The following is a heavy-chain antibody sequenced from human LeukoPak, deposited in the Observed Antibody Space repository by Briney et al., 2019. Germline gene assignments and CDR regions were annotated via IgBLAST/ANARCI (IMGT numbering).Heavy chain of an antibody. CDR2: IYHSGST. CDR1: GGSISSDNYY. Sequence: PSETLSLTCTVSGGSISSDNYYWGWIRQPPGKGLEWIGSIYHSGSTYYNPSLKSRVTISVDTSKNQFSLKLSSVTAADTAVYYCARDPSITMVRGVIDYWGQGTLVTVSS. D-gene: IGHD3-10*01. V-gene: IGHV4-39*07. J-gene: IGHJ4*02. CDR3: ARDPSITMVRGVIDY.